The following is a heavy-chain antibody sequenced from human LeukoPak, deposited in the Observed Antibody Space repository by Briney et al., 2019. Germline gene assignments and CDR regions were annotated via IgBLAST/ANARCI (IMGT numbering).Heavy chain of an antibody. CDR1: GFTFSNYW. D-gene: IGHD2-8*01. CDR2: INNDGTGT. J-gene: IGHJ4*02. Sequence: GGSLRLSCASSGFTFSNYWTHWVRQAPGKGLVWISRINNDGTGTNYADSVKGRFTISRDNAKNTLFLQMNSLRVEDTAMYYCARDNGVYWGQGTLVTVSS. CDR3: ARDNGVY. V-gene: IGHV3-74*01.